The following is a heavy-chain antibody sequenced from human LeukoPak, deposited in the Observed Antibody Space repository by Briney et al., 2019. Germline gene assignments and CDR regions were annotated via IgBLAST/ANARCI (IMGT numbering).Heavy chain of an antibody. CDR2: INPNSGGT. J-gene: IGHJ4*02. CDR3: ARVPTRRSSTSCLDY. D-gene: IGHD2-2*01. CDR1: GYTFTGYY. Sequence: ASVKVSGKASGYTFTGYYMHWVRQAPGQGLEWIGWINPNSGGTNYAQKFQGRVTMTRDTSISTAYMELSRLRSDDTAVYYCARVPTRRSSTSCLDYWGQGTLVTVSS. V-gene: IGHV1-2*02.